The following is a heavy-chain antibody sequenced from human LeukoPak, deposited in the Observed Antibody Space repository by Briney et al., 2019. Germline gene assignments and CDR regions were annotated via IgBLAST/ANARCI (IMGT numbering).Heavy chain of an antibody. D-gene: IGHD7-27*01. Sequence: SETLSLTCTVSGGSISSSSYYWGWIRQPPGKGLEWIGSIYYSGSTYYNPSLKSRVTISLDTSKNQFSLKLSSVTAADTAVYYCGRDRTGWFDPWGQGTLVTVSS. V-gene: IGHV4-39*01. CDR1: GGSISSSSYY. J-gene: IGHJ5*02. CDR3: GRDRTGWFDP. CDR2: IYYSGST.